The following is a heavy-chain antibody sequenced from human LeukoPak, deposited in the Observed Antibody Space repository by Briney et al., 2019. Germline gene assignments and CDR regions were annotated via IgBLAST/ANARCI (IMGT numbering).Heavy chain of an antibody. D-gene: IGHD3-10*01. CDR3: ARVGPRVRGVIISGGFDY. J-gene: IGHJ4*02. CDR1: GFTFNDYY. Sequence: GGSLRLSCAASGFTFNDYYMSWIRQAPGEGLEWISYISGSGDRIYYADSVKGRFTISRDNAKNSLYLQLNSLRAEDTAVYYCARVGPRVRGVIISGGFDYWGQGTLVTVSS. CDR2: ISGSGDRI. V-gene: IGHV3-11*01.